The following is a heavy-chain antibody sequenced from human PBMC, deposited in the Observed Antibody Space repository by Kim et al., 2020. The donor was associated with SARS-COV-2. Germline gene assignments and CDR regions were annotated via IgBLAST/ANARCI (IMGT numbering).Heavy chain of an antibody. D-gene: IGHD3-9*01. V-gene: IGHV4-39*01. J-gene: IGHJ4*02. CDR3: ARQDYDILTGFDY. Sequence: YNPSLKSRVTISVDTSKNQFSLKLSSVTAADTAVYYCARQDYDILTGFDYWGQGTLVTVSS.